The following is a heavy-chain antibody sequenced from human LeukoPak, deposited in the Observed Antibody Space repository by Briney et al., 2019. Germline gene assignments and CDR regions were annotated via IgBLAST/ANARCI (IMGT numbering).Heavy chain of an antibody. D-gene: IGHD3-22*01. Sequence: GASVKVSCKASGGTFSSYAISWVRQAPGQGLEWMGGIIPIFGTANYAQEFQGRVTITADESTSTAYMELSSLRSEDTAVFYCAFVCYYDSSGYYYWGQGTLVTVSS. V-gene: IGHV1-69*13. CDR2: IIPIFGTA. CDR1: GGTFSSYA. J-gene: IGHJ4*02. CDR3: AFVCYYDSSGYYY.